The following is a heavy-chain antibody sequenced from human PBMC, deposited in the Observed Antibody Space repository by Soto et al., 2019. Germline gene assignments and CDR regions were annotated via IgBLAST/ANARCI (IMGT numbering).Heavy chain of an antibody. CDR1: GGSISSIGYY. CDR3: ARDKITGLFDY. J-gene: IGHJ4*02. V-gene: IGHV4-39*07. D-gene: IGHD2-8*02. CDR2: INYSGST. Sequence: SETLSLNRTVLGGSISSIGYYRGWNRQPPGKGLEWIGKINYSGSTNYNPSLKSRVTISVDTSKNQFSLKLTSVTAADTAVYYCARDKITGLFDYWGQGTLVTVSS.